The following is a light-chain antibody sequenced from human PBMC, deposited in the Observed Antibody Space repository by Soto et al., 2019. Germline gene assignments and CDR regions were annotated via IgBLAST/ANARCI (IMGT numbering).Light chain of an antibody. Sequence: QSVLTQPASVSGSPGQSIAISCTGTSSDVGGHNYVSWFQQNPGKAPKLIIYDVTTRPSGVSDRFSGSKSGNTASLTISGLQAEDEADYYCASYTSSGTYVFGTGTKVTVL. CDR1: SSDVGGHNY. V-gene: IGLV2-14*01. CDR3: ASYTSSGTYV. CDR2: DVT. J-gene: IGLJ1*01.